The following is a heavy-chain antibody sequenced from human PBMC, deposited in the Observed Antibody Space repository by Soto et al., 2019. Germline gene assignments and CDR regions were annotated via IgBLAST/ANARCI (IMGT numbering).Heavy chain of an antibody. V-gene: IGHV1-18*01. CDR3: ARESVLYGDYDMDV. CDR1: GYTFTSYG. J-gene: IGHJ6*03. Sequence: ASVNVSCKASGYTFTSYGISWVRQAPGQGLEWMGWISAYNGNTNYAQKLQGRVTMTTDTSTSTAYMELRSLRSDDTAVYYCARESVLYGDYDMDVWGKGTTVTVSS. D-gene: IGHD4-17*01. CDR2: ISAYNGNT.